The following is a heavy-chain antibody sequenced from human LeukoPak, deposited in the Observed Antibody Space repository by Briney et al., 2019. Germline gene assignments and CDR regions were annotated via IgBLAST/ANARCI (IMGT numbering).Heavy chain of an antibody. D-gene: IGHD5-18*01. CDR1: GFTFSSYA. Sequence: GGSLRLSCAASGFTFSSYAMHWVRQAPGKGLEWVAVISYDGSNRYYADSVKGRFTISRDNSKNSLYLQMNSLRAEDTAVYYCARGGYSYGYTTSLATWGQGTLVTVSS. CDR2: ISYDGSNR. V-gene: IGHV3-30-3*01. J-gene: IGHJ4*02. CDR3: ARGGYSYGYTTSLAT.